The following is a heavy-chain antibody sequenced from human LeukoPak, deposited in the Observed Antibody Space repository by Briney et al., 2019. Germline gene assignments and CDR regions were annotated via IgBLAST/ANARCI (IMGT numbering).Heavy chain of an antibody. CDR1: GGSISSGSYY. V-gene: IGHV4-61*02. D-gene: IGHD2-2*01. CDR3: ARPGGYCSSTSCQNWFDP. J-gene: IGHJ5*02. Sequence: SETLSLTCTVSGGSISSGSYYWSWIRQPAGKGLEWIGRIYTSGSTNYNPSLKSRVTISVDTSKNQFSLKLSSVTAADTAVYYCARPGGYCSSTSCQNWFDPWGQGTLVTVSS. CDR2: IYTSGST.